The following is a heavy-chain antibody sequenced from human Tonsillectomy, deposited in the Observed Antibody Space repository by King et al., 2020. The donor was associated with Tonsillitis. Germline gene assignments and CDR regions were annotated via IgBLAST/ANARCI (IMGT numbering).Heavy chain of an antibody. J-gene: IGHJ4*02. CDR3: ARDDGDYYFDY. V-gene: IGHV4-38-2*02. CDR2: IYHSGST. D-gene: IGHD4-17*01. Sequence: VQLLESGPGLVKPSETLSLTCAVSGYSISSGYYWGWIRQPPGKGLEWIGSIYHSGSTYYKPSLKSRVTISLDTSKNHFSLKLSSVTAADTAVYYCARDDGDYYFDYWGQGTLVTVSS. CDR1: GYSISSGYY.